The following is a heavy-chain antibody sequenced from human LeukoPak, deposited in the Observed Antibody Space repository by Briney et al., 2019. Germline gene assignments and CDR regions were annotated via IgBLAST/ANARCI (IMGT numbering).Heavy chain of an antibody. CDR3: ARDRYYYDSSGYYW. V-gene: IGHV3-21*01. Sequence: PGGSLRLSCAASGFAFSSYSMNWVRQAPGKGLEWVSSISSSSSYIYYADSVKGRFTISRDNAKNSLYLQMNSLRAEDTAVYYCARDRYYYDSSGYYWWGQGTLVTVSS. D-gene: IGHD3-22*01. CDR2: ISSSSSYI. J-gene: IGHJ4*02. CDR1: GFAFSSYS.